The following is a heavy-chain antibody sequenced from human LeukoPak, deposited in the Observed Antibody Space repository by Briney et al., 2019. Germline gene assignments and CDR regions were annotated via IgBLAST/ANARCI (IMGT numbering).Heavy chain of an antibody. D-gene: IGHD1-1*01. Sequence: PSETLSLTCTVSGGSISSYSWSWIRQPPGKGLEWIGDIYYSGNTKYNPSLKSRVTISVDTPKNQFSLKLSSVTAADTAVYYCARRLNEDWGQGTLVTVSS. CDR3: ARRLNED. J-gene: IGHJ4*02. CDR1: GGSISSYS. V-gene: IGHV4-59*08. CDR2: IYYSGNT.